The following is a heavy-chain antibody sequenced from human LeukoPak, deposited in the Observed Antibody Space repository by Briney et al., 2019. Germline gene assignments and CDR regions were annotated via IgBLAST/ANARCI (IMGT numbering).Heavy chain of an antibody. V-gene: IGHV1-46*01. CDR2: INPSGGST. J-gene: IGHJ5*02. Sequence: GASVKVSCKASGYTFTSYYMHWVRQAPGQGLEWMGIINPSGGSTSYAQKFQGRVTMTRDTSTSTVYMELSSLRSEDTAVYYCARRRPMVRGRLGSSWFDPWGQGTLVTVSS. CDR3: ARRRPMVRGRLGSSWFDP. D-gene: IGHD3-10*01. CDR1: GYTFTSYY.